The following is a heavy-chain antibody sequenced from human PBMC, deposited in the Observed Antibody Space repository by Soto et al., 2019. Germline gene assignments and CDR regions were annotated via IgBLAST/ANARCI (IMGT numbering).Heavy chain of an antibody. CDR1: GESISSSSYY. CDR2: IYYSGRT. D-gene: IGHD2-21*02. CDR3: ARQRTTVVTQAYFDH. V-gene: IGHV4-39*01. Sequence: ETLSLTCIVSGESISSSSYYWGWIRQPPGKGLEWIGSIYYSGRTYYNPSFKSRVTISIDTSKNQFSLKLSSVTTTDTAVYYCARQRTTVVTQAYFDHWGQGALVTVSS. J-gene: IGHJ4*02.